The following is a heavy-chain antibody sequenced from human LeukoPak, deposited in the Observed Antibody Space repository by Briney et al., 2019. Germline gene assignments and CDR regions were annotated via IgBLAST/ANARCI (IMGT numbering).Heavy chain of an antibody. CDR3: ARVAGRTVDH. D-gene: IGHD1-1*01. CDR2: IFPTGST. J-gene: IGHJ4*02. Sequence: PSETLSLTCAVSGASISTVGYSWSWIRQPPGKGLEWIGYIFPTGSTSYNPSLKSRLTISLDRSNNQFSLRPNSVTAADTAVYYCARVAGRTVDHWGQGTLVTVSS. CDR1: GASISTVGYS. V-gene: IGHV4-30-2*01.